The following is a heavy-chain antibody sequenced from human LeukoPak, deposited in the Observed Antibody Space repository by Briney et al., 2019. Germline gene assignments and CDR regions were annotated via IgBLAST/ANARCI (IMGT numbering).Heavy chain of an antibody. V-gene: IGHV3-20*04. D-gene: IGHD1-26*01. J-gene: IGHJ6*03. Sequence: PGGSLRLSCAASGFTIDDYGMSWVRHAPGKGLEWVSGINWNGGSTGYADSVKGRFTISRDNSMNTQYLQMNSLRAEDTALYYCAKYPGGFTGIVNYYHMDVWGKGTTVTVSS. CDR3: AKYPGGFTGIVNYYHMDV. CDR1: GFTIDDYG. CDR2: INWNGGST.